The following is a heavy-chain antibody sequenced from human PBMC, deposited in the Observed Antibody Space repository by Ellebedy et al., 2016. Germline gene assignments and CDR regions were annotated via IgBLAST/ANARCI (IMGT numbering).Heavy chain of an antibody. Sequence: GESLKISCAASGFTFSSYSMNWVRQAPGKGLEWVSYISSSSSTKYYADSVNVRFTISRDNAKNSLYLQMNSLRAEDTAVYYCARDSRDGYNVVVFGYYGMDNWGQGTLVTVSS. V-gene: IGHV3-48*01. J-gene: IGHJ4*02. CDR2: ISSSSSTK. CDR1: GFTFSSYS. CDR3: ARDSRDGYNVVVFGYYGMDN. D-gene: IGHD5-24*01.